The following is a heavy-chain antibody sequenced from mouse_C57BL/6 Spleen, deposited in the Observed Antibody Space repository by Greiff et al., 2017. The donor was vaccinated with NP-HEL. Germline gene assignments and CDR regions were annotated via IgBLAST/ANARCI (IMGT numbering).Heavy chain of an antibody. Sequence: VQLQQSGAELVKPGASVKISCKASGYAFSSYWMNWVKQRPGKGLEWIGQIYPGDGDTNYNGKFKGKATLTADKSSSTAYMQLSSLTSEDSAVYFCDRVGNYSFYAMDYWGQGTSVTVSS. CDR2: IYPGDGDT. V-gene: IGHV1-80*01. CDR1: GYAFSSYW. CDR3: DRVGNYSFYAMDY. D-gene: IGHD2-1*01. J-gene: IGHJ4*01.